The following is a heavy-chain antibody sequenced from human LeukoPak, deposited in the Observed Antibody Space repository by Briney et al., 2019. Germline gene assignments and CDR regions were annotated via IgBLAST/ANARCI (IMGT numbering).Heavy chain of an antibody. CDR1: GFTFNKCW. V-gene: IGHV3-7*01. CDR3: TSWGDTTAEYFQR. D-gene: IGHD2-21*02. CDR2: INPDGRDK. Sequence: GSLRLSCVVSGFTFNKCWMNWVRQAPGKGLEGVAHINPDGRDKYYVDSVKGRFSIYRDNAENSMYLQMNSLRVEDTAVYYCTSWGDTTAEYFQRWGQGTLVTVSS. J-gene: IGHJ1*01.